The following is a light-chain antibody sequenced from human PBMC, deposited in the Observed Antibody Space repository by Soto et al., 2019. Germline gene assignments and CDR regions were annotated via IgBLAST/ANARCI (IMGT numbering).Light chain of an antibody. CDR1: QSVSSN. CDR3: QQYNNWPALT. Sequence: EIVMTQSPATLSVSPGERATLSCRASQSVSSNLAWYQQKPCQAPRLLIYGASTRATGIPARFSGSGSGTEFTLTISSRQSEDFAVYYCQQYNNWPALTFGGGTKVEIK. CDR2: GAS. J-gene: IGKJ4*01. V-gene: IGKV3-15*01.